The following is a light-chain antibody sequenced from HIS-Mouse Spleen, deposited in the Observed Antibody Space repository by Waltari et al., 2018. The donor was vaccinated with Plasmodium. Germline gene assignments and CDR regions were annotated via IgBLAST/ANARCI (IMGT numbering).Light chain of an antibody. CDR3: QQYNNWSFT. CDR2: GAS. J-gene: IGKJ3*01. V-gene: IGKV3-15*01. CDR1: QSVSSN. Sequence: EIVMTQSPATLSVSPGVRATLSCRASQSVSSNLACYQQKPGQAPRLLIYGASTRATGIPARFSGSGSGTEFTLTISSLQSEDFAVYYCQQYNNWSFTFGPGTKVDIK.